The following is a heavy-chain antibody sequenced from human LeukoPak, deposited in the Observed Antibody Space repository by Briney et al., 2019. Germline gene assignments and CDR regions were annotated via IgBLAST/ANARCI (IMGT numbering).Heavy chain of an antibody. D-gene: IGHD3-22*01. J-gene: IGHJ4*02. V-gene: IGHV4-59*01. CDR1: GGSISSYY. CDR2: IYYSGST. CDR3: ARANYYDSSAYYYWPDY. Sequence: AETLSLTCTVSGGSISSYYWSWLRQPPGKGLEWIGYIYYSGSTNYHRSLKSRVTISVDTSKSQFSLKLSSVTAADTAVYYCARANYYDSSAYYYWPDYWGQGTLVTVSS.